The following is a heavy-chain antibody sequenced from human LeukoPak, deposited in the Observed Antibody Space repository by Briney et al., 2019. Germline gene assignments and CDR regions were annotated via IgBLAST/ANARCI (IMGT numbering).Heavy chain of an antibody. CDR3: ARGRAAAGGTYYYYGMDV. Sequence: GGSLRFSCAASGFTFSSYSMNWVRQAPGKGLEWVSSISSSSSYIYYADSVKGRFTISRDNAKNSLYLQMNSLRAEDTAVYYCARGRAAAGGTYYYYGMDVWGQGTTVTVSS. D-gene: IGHD6-13*01. V-gene: IGHV3-21*01. J-gene: IGHJ6*02. CDR1: GFTFSSYS. CDR2: ISSSSSYI.